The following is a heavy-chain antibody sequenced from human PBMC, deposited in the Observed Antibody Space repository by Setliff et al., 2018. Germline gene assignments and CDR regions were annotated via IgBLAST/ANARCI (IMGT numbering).Heavy chain of an antibody. CDR3: ARDVFPDHNEGAIDI. V-gene: IGHV1-46*01. CDR1: GYTFTSHY. CDR2: INPSSGRT. Sequence: ASVKVSCKASGYTFTSHYIHWVRQAPGLGLEWMGTINPSSGRTSYAQKFQGRVTMTRDTSTSTVYMEMSSLRSEDTAVYYCARDVFPDHNEGAIDIWGQGTMVTVSS. J-gene: IGHJ3*02.